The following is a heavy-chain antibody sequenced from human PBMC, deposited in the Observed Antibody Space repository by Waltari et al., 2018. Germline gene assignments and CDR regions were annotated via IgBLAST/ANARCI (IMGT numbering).Heavy chain of an antibody. CDR3: ARLIDLWGVEY. D-gene: IGHD2-21*01. CDR1: GYTFTGYY. Sequence: QVQLVQSGAEVKKPGASVKVSCKASGYTFTGYYMHWVRQAPGQGLEWMVRMNPNSGGTNYAQKFQGRVTMTRDTYISTAHMELSRLRSDDTAVYYCARLIDLWGVEYWGQGTLVTVSS. V-gene: IGHV1-2*06. CDR2: MNPNSGGT. J-gene: IGHJ4*02.